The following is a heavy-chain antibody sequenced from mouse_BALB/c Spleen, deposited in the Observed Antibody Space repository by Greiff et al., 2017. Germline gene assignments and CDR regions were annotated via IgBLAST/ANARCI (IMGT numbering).Heavy chain of an antibody. CDR3: ARHRGKITTVVFDY. D-gene: IGHD1-1*01. V-gene: IGHV5-12-1*01. CDR1: GFAFSSYD. Sequence: EVKVVESGGGLVKPGGSLKLSCAASGFAFSSYDMSWVRQTPEKRLEWVAYISSGGGSTYYPDTVKGRFTISRDNAKNTLYLQMSSLKSEDTAMYYCARHRGKITTVVFDYWGQGTTLTVSS. J-gene: IGHJ2*01. CDR2: ISSGGGST.